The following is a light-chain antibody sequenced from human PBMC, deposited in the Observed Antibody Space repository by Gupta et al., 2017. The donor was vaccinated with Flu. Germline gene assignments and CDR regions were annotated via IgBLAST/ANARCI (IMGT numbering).Light chain of an antibody. CDR1: QSVRRSY. J-gene: IGKJ1*01. CDR2: GAS. Sequence: TLSLSPGERATLSCRARQSVRRSYLAWYKQKPCQAPRLLIYGASSRDTGIPDRFSGSGYGTDFTLTISGREPEDFAVYYCQQYGSSPPATFVQGTKVEIK. CDR3: QQYGSSPPAT. V-gene: IGKV3-20*01.